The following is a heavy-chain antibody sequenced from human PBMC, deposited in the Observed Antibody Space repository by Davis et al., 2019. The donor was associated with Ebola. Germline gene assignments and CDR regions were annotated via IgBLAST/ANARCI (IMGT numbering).Heavy chain of an antibody. J-gene: IGHJ4*02. CDR1: GGSFSGYY. Sequence: PSETLSLTCAVYGGSFSGYYWSWIRQSPGKGLEWIGETNHRGRTNYKSSLQSRVTISADTSNNRVSLRLTSVTAADTAVYFCARDSSGSSGTLDYWGQGTLVTVSS. D-gene: IGHD3-22*01. V-gene: IGHV4-34*01. CDR2: TNHRGRT. CDR3: ARDSSGSSGTLDY.